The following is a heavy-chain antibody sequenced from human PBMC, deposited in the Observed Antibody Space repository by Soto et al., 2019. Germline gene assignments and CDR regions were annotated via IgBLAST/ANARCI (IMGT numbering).Heavy chain of an antibody. CDR2: MYNNEST. CDR1: GGSISRYY. D-gene: IGHD2-21*02. V-gene: IGHV4-59*01. CDR3: ARDLWGYCGTDCYPLDV. Sequence: TSATLSLTCTVSGGSISRYYCSWLRQPPEKGLEWIVYMYNNESTVYNPSFKSRVTISVDTSKNQLSLKLNSVTAADTAVYYCARDLWGYCGTDCYPLDVWGQGTTVTVFS. J-gene: IGHJ6*02.